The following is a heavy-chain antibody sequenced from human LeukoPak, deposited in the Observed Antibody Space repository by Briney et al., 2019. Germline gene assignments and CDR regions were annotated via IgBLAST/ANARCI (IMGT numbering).Heavy chain of an antibody. V-gene: IGHV4-34*01. J-gene: IGHJ5*02. D-gene: IGHD4-17*01. CDR1: GGSFSGYY. CDR2: INHSGST. CDR3: VRGIPTALSGPPFDP. Sequence: SETLSLTCAVYGGSFSGYYWSWIRQPPGKGLEWIGEINHSGSTNYNPSLKSRVTISVDTSKNQFSLKLSSVTAADTAVYYCVRGIPTALSGPPFDPWGQGTLVTVSS.